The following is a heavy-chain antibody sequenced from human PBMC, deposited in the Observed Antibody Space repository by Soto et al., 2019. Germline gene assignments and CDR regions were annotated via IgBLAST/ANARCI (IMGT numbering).Heavy chain of an antibody. CDR3: ARDRGLKNIVVVVAATRSHAFDI. CDR2: IIPIFGTA. Sequence: GASVKVSCKASGGTFSSYAISWVRQAPGQGLEWMGGIIPIFGTANYAQKFQGRVTITADESTSTAYMELSSLRSEDTAVYYCARDRGLKNIVVVVAATRSHAFDIWGQGTMVT. D-gene: IGHD2-15*01. V-gene: IGHV1-69*13. CDR1: GGTFSSYA. J-gene: IGHJ3*02.